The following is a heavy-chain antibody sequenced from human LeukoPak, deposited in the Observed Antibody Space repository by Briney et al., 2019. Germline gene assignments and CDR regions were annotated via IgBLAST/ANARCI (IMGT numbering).Heavy chain of an antibody. Sequence: SETLSLTCAVYSGSFSDFYWSWVRQPPGKGLEWIGEMNHSGSTYYNPSLKSRVTISVDTSKNQFSLKLSSVTAADTAVYYCARDPPKYYYDSSGYDHYFDYWGQGTLVTVSS. CDR1: SGSFSDFY. CDR2: MNHSGST. J-gene: IGHJ4*02. V-gene: IGHV4-34*01. CDR3: ARDPPKYYYDSSGYDHYFDY. D-gene: IGHD3-22*01.